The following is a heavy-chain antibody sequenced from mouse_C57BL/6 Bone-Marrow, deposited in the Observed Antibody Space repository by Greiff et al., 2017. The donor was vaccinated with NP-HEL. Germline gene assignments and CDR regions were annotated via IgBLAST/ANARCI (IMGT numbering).Heavy chain of an antibody. D-gene: IGHD1-1*01. Sequence: VQLQQSGAELVRPGTSVKMSCKASGYTFTNYWIGWAKQRPGHGLEWIGDIYPGGGYTNYNDKFKGKATLTADKSSSTAYMQFSSLTSEDSAIYYCARWVYYGSSYWYFDVWGTGTTVTVSS. CDR2: IYPGGGYT. CDR1: GYTFTNYW. CDR3: ARWVYYGSSYWYFDV. V-gene: IGHV1-63*01. J-gene: IGHJ1*03.